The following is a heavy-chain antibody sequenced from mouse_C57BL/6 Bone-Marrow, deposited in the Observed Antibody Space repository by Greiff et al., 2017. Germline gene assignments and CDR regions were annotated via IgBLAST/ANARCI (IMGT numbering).Heavy chain of an antibody. CDR2: IDPETGG. J-gene: IGHJ1*03. V-gene: IGHV1-15*01. CDR1: GYTFTDYE. D-gene: IGHD2-1*01. CDR3: TRYYYGWYFDV. Sequence: VQLQQSGAELVRPGASVTLSCKASGYTFTDYEMHWVKQTPVHGLEWIGAIDPETGGTADKSSSTAYMELRSLISEDSAVYYCTRYYYGWYFDVWGTETTVTVSS.